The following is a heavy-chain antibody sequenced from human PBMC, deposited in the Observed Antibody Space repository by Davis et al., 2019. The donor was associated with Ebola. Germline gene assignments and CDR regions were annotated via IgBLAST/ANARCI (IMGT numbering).Heavy chain of an antibody. Sequence: SETLSLTCAVYGGSLSGHYCSWIRQSPEKGLEWIGEINYSGSTNYNPSLKSRVTISADTSKRQFSLKVNSVTAADTAVYYCARKTGVKYYFNYWGRGTPVTVSS. CDR1: GGSLSGHY. D-gene: IGHD1-1*01. V-gene: IGHV4-34*01. J-gene: IGHJ4*02. CDR2: INYSGST. CDR3: ARKTGVKYYFNY.